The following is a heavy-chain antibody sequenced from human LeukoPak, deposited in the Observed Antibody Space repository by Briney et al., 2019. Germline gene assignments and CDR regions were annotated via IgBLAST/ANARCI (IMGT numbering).Heavy chain of an antibody. CDR2: ISSSGSYI. D-gene: IGHD6-19*01. CDR3: ARDSRAVAADFDY. J-gene: IGHJ4*02. V-gene: IGHV3-21*01. Sequence: PGGSLRLSCAASGFTFSNYIMNWVRQAPGKGLEWVSSISSSGSYIYYADSVKGRFTISRDNAKNSLYLQMNSLRAEDTAEYFCARDSRAVAADFDYWGQGTLVNVSS. CDR1: GFTFSNYI.